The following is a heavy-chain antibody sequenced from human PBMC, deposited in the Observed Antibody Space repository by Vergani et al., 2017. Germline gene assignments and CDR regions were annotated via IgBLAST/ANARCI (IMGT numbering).Heavy chain of an antibody. D-gene: IGHD6-13*01. V-gene: IGHV4-31*03. CDR1: GGSISSGGYY. J-gene: IGHJ5*02. Sequence: QVQLQESGPGLVKPSQTLSLTCTVSGGSISSGGYYWSWIRQHPGKGLEWIGYIYYSGSTYYNPSLKRRVTITVDTSKNQFSLKLSSVTAADTAVYYCGSSAPWQQLPTRVGGWFDPWGQGTLVTVSS. CDR3: GSSAPWQQLPTRVGGWFDP. CDR2: IYYSGST.